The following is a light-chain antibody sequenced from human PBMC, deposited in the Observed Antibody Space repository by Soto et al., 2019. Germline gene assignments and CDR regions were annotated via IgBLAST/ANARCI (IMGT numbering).Light chain of an antibody. CDR1: QSVSRD. V-gene: IGKV3-11*01. Sequence: DIVLTQSPATLSLSPGERATLSCRASQSVSRDFAWYQQKPGQAPRLLIYDASNRATGIPARFSGSGSGTDFTITITSLQPEYFAVESCRHRHNFGPGTKVDFK. CDR2: DAS. CDR3: RHRHN. J-gene: IGKJ3*01.